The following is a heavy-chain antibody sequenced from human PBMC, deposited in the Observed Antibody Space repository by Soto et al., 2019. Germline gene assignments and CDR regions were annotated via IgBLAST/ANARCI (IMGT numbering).Heavy chain of an antibody. D-gene: IGHD4-17*01. V-gene: IGHV1-18*04. CDR2: ISGYSGNA. CDR3: AKRTSGTTWGESDY. J-gene: IGHJ4*02. CDR1: GYIFSDYG. Sequence: GAEVKKPGDSVKVSCKTSGYIFSDYGINWVRQAPGQGLEWMGWISGYSGNANLTQKFQGRVTMTTDKSTRTAYMELRRLRSDDTAVYYCAKRTSGTTWGESDYWGQGTLVTVSS.